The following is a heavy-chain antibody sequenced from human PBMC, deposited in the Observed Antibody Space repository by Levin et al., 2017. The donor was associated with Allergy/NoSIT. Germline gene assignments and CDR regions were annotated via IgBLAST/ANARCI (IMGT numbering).Heavy chain of an antibody. J-gene: IGHJ2*01. CDR3: ARSGDYGDWYFDL. D-gene: IGHD4-17*01. Sequence: LSLTCAASGFTFSSYGMHWVRQAPGKGLEWVAVIWYDGSNKYYADSVKGRFTISRDNSKNTLYLQMNSLRAEDTAVYYCARSGDYGDWYFDLWGRGTLVTVSS. CDR1: GFTFSSYG. V-gene: IGHV3-33*01. CDR2: IWYDGSNK.